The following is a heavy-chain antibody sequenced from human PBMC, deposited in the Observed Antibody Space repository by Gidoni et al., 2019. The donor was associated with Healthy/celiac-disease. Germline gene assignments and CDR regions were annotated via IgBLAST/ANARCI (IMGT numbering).Heavy chain of an antibody. V-gene: IGHV4-38-2*01. CDR3: FLVYCSGGSCYPDF. CDR1: GYSISSGYS. CDR2: IYHSGST. Sequence: VHLQESGKGLAKPSGTLSLTCAVSGYSISSGYSWGWIRQPPGKGLEWIGSIYHSGSTYYNPSLKSRVTISVDTSKNQFSLKLSSVTAAYTAVYYCFLVYCSGGSCYPDFWGQRTVITVSS. J-gene: IGHJ4*02. D-gene: IGHD2-15*01.